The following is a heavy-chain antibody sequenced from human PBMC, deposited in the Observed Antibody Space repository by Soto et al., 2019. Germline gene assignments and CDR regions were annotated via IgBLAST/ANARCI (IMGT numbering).Heavy chain of an antibody. D-gene: IGHD3-16*01. CDR1: GGTFNSDT. Sequence: QVQLVQSGAEVKEPESSVKVSCKASGGTFNSDTINWVRQAPGQGLEWMGRINSILGISNYAQKFQGRIAITADKSPNSGYMELSSLRSEDTAVYYCARGPVRGMGGDSWGQGTLVTVSS. J-gene: IGHJ5*01. V-gene: IGHV1-69*02. CDR2: INSILGIS. CDR3: ARGPVRGMGGDS.